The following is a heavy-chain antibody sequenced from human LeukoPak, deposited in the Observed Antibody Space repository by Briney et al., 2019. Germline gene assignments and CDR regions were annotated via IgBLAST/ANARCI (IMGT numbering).Heavy chain of an antibody. Sequence: GGSLRLSCAASGSTFSSYAMSWVRQVPGKGLEWVAGISGRGGSTNYADSVKGRFTISRDNSKNTLYLQVNSLRVEDTAVYYCAACGGDCYTVDYWGQGSLVTVSS. J-gene: IGHJ4*02. V-gene: IGHV3-23*01. CDR3: AACGGDCYTVDY. CDR2: ISGRGGST. D-gene: IGHD2-21*02. CDR1: GSTFSSYA.